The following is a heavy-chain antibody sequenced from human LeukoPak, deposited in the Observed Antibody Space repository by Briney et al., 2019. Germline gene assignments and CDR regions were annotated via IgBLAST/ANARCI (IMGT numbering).Heavy chain of an antibody. CDR3: AKEFHMSVAATWARYYYYGMDV. Sequence: PGRSLRLSCAASGFTFSSYAMHWVRQAPGKGLEWVAVISYDGSNKFYADSVRGRFTISRDSSNNTLYLQMNSLRAEDTAVYYCAKEFHMSVAATWARYYYYGMDVWGQGTTVTVSS. J-gene: IGHJ6*02. CDR1: GFTFSSYA. V-gene: IGHV3-30*18. CDR2: ISYDGSNK. D-gene: IGHD2-15*01.